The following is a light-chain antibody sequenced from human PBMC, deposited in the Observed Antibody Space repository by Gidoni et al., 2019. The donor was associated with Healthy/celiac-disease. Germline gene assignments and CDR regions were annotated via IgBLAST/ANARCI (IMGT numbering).Light chain of an antibody. CDR3: QQSYSTPRT. CDR2: AAS. Sequence: DIQMTQSPSSRSASVGDRVTITCRASQSVSKYLHWYQQKAGKAPRLLIYAASSLQSGVPSRFSGSGSGTDFTLTITSLPPEDFATYYCQQSYSTPRTFGQGTKVEIK. J-gene: IGKJ1*01. V-gene: IGKV1-39*01. CDR1: QSVSKY.